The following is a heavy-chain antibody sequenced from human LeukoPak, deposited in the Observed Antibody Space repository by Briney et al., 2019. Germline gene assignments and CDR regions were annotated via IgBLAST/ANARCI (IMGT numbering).Heavy chain of an antibody. D-gene: IGHD6-13*01. CDR3: AIQQLVTAEYFHH. CDR1: GFTFNNFA. J-gene: IGHJ1*01. CDR2: IGGAGTTT. Sequence: GGSLRPSCSASGFTFNNFAMSWVRQAPGKGLEWVATIGGAGTTTFYADSVKGRFTISRDNSKNTLYLQMNSLRAEDMAVYYCAIQQLVTAEYFHHWGQGTLVIVSS. V-gene: IGHV3-23*01.